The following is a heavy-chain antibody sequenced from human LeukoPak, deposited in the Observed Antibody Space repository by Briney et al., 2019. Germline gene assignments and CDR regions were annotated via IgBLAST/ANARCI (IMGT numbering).Heavy chain of an antibody. J-gene: IGHJ5*02. CDR2: IRSRAYGGTT. D-gene: IGHD5-12*01. Sequence: GGSLRLSCTASGFTFGDYAMSWVRQAPGKGLEWVGFIRSRAYGGTTEYAASVKGRFTISGDDSKSIAYLQMNSLKTEDTAVYYCTRAGWPRVDIVATSWGQGTLVTVSS. CDR1: GFTFGDYA. V-gene: IGHV3-49*04. CDR3: TRAGWPRVDIVATS.